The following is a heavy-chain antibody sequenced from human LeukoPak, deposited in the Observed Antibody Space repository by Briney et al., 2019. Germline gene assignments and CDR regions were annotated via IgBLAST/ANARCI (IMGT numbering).Heavy chain of an antibody. CDR2: IYYSGST. J-gene: IGHJ5*02. D-gene: IGHD2-2*02. CDR3: ARGPIVVVPAAIREIVVDP. CDR1: GGSISSSSYY. Sequence: SETLSLTCTVSGGSISSSSYYWGWIRQPPGKGLEWIGSIYYSGSTYYNPSLKSRVTISVDTSKNQFSLKLSSVTAADTAVYYCARGPIVVVPAAIREIVVDPWGQGTLVTVSS. V-gene: IGHV4-39*01.